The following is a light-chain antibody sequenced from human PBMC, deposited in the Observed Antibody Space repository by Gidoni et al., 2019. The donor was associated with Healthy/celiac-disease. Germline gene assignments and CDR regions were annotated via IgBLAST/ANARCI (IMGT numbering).Light chain of an antibody. CDR2: GAS. Sequence: DIVLPQSPGTLSLSPGERATLSCRASQSVSSSYLAWYQQKPGQAPRLLIYGASSRATGIPDRFSGSGSGTDFTLTISRLEPEDFAVNYCQQYGSSPYTFGHGTKLEIK. CDR3: QQYGSSPYT. CDR1: QSVSSSY. J-gene: IGKJ2*01. V-gene: IGKV3-20*01.